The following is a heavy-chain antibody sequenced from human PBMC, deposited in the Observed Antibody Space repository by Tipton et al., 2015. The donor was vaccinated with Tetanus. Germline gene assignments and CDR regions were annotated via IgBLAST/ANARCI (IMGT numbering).Heavy chain of an antibody. D-gene: IGHD2-15*01. CDR2: FHFTGST. V-gene: IGHV4-4*08. CDR1: GASINSHH. CDR3: ATSGGGHCGAKCLINFFDP. Sequence: GLVKPSETLSLTCTVSGASINSHHWSWLRQAPGKGLEWIGYFHFTGSTNFNPSLQSRVTISVDTSKNQFSLKLRPVTAADTAVYYCATSGGGHCGAKCLINFFDPWGQGTLVTVSS. J-gene: IGHJ5*02.